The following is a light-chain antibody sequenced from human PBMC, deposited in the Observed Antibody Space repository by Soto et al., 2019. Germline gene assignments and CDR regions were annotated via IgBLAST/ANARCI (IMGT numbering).Light chain of an antibody. J-gene: IGKJ3*01. V-gene: IGKV3-20*01. CDR3: QPYGSSLFT. CDR2: GAS. Sequence: EIVLTQSPGTLSLSPGERATLSCRASQSVSSNYLAWYQQKPGQAPRLLIYGASTRATGIPDRFSGSGSGTDFTLTISRLEPEDFAVYYCQPYGSSLFTFGPGTKVDIK. CDR1: QSVSSNY.